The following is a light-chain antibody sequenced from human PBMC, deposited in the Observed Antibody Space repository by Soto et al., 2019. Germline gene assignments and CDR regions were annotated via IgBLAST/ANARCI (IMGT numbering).Light chain of an antibody. V-gene: IGKV3-20*01. CDR2: GAS. J-gene: IGKJ4*01. Sequence: EIVLTQSPGTLSLSAGERATLSCRASQSVSTSLAWYQQKPGQAPRLVIYGASSRAAGIPDRFSGSGSGTDFTLTISRLEPEDFAVYYCQQYGSSPLLTFXEGPRWIS. CDR3: QQYGSSPLLT. CDR1: QSVSTS.